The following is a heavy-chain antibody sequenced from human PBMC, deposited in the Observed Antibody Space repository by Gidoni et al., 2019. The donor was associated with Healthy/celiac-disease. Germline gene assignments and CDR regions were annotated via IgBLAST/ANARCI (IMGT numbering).Heavy chain of an antibody. CDR2: IYSGGST. CDR3: ARTNAYCGGDCYSSGYYYYMDV. Sequence: EVQLVETGGGLIQPGGSLRLSCAASGFTVSSNYKSWVRQAPGKGLEWVSVIYSGGSTYYADSVKGRFTISRDNSKNTLYLQMNSLRAEDTAVYYCARTNAYCGGDCYSSGYYYYMDVWGKGTTVTVSS. D-gene: IGHD2-21*02. V-gene: IGHV3-53*02. CDR1: GFTVSSNY. J-gene: IGHJ6*03.